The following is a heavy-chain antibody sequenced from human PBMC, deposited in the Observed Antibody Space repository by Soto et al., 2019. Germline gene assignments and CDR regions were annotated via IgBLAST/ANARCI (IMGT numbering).Heavy chain of an antibody. CDR3: EKDEAAAGLYYFDS. CDR1: GFTFDDYA. D-gene: IGHD6-13*01. J-gene: IGHJ4*02. CDR2: ISWNSGSI. Sequence: GGSLRLSCAASGFTFDDYAMHWVRQAPGKGLEWVSGISWNSGSIGYADSVKGRFTISRDNAKHSLYLQMNSLRAEDTALYYWEKDEAAAGLYYFDSWGQGTLVTVSS. V-gene: IGHV3-9*01.